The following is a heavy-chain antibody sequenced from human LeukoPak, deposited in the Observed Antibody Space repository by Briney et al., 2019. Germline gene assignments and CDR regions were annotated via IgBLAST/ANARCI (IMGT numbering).Heavy chain of an antibody. D-gene: IGHD3-22*01. CDR3: AIDYDSSGYLSGDAFDI. CDR2: IIPIFGTA. CDR1: GGTFSSYA. Sequence: SVKVSCKASGGTFSSYAISWVRQAPGQGLEWMGGIIPIFGTANYAQKFQGRVTITADESTSTAYMELSSLRSEDMAVYYCAIDYDSSGYLSGDAFDIWGQGTMVTVSS. J-gene: IGHJ3*02. V-gene: IGHV1-69*13.